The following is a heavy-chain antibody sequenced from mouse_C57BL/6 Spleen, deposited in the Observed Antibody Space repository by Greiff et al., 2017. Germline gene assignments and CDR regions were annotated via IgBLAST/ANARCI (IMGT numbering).Heavy chain of an antibody. D-gene: IGHD1-1*01. CDR3: AREGRYPAYAMDY. J-gene: IGHJ4*01. Sequence: EVQLKESGGGLVKPGGSLKLSCAASGFTFSSYAMSWVRQTPEKRLEWVATISDGGSYTYYPDNVKGRFTISRDNAKNNLYLQMSHLKSEDTAMYYCAREGRYPAYAMDYWGQGTSVTVSS. V-gene: IGHV5-4*01. CDR2: ISDGGSYT. CDR1: GFTFSSYA.